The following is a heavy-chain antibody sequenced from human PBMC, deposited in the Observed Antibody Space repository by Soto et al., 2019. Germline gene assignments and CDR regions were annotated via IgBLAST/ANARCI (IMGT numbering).Heavy chain of an antibody. V-gene: IGHV3-23*01. CDR2: ISGSGGST. J-gene: IGHJ4*02. D-gene: IGHD5-18*01. CDR3: AKLNVDTAMGYFDY. Sequence: GESLKISCAASGFTFSSYAMSWVRQAPGKGLEWVSAISGSGGSTYYADSVKGRFTISRDNSKNTLYLQMNSLRAEDTAVYYCAKLNVDTAMGYFDYWGQGTLVTVSS. CDR1: GFTFSSYA.